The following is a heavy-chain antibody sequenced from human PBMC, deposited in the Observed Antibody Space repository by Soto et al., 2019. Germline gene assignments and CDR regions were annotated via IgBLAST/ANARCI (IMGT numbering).Heavy chain of an antibody. CDR1: GGSISSYY. CDR2: IYYSGST. Sequence: PSETLSLTCTVSGGSISSYYWSWIRQPPGKGLEWIGYIYYSGSTNYNPSLKSRVTISVDRSKNQFSLKLSSVTAADTAVYYCASTIYYDSSGYPLGGGYYGMDVWGQGTTVTVSS. J-gene: IGHJ6*02. CDR3: ASTIYYDSSGYPLGGGYYGMDV. D-gene: IGHD3-22*01. V-gene: IGHV4-59*12.